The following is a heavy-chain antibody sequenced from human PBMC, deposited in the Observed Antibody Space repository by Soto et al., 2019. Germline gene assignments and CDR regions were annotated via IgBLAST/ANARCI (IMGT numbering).Heavy chain of an antibody. D-gene: IGHD3-22*01. CDR3: AKGSEFSITMIVVVPDAFDI. CDR1: GFTFSSYA. V-gene: IGHV3-23*01. CDR2: ISGSGGST. J-gene: IGHJ3*02. Sequence: GGSLRLSCAASGFTFSSYAMSWVRQAPGKGLEWVSAISGSGGSTYYADSVKGRFTISRDNSKNTLYLQMNSLRAEDTAVYYFAKGSEFSITMIVVVPDAFDIWGQGTMVTVSS.